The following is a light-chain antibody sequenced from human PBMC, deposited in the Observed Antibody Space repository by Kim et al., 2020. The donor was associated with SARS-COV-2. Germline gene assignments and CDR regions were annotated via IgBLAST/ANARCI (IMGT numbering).Light chain of an antibody. V-gene: IGLV1-44*01. CDR2: SNN. CDR1: SSNIGSNT. CDR3: ATWDDSLNGPV. J-gene: IGLJ2*01. Sequence: QSVLTQPPSASGTPGQRVTISCSGSSSNIGSNTVNWYQQLPGTAPKLLMYSNNDRPSGVPDRFSGSRSSTSASLAISGLQSEDEADYYCATWDDSLNGPVFGGGTQLTVL.